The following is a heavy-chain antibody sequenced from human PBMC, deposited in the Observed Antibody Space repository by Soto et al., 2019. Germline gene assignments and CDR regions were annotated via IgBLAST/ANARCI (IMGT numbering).Heavy chain of an antibody. Sequence: HPGGSLRLSCAASGFTVSSNYMSWVRQAPGKGLEWVSVIYSGGSTYYADSVKGRFTISRDNSKNTLYLQMNSLRAEDTAVYYCARVGEWLVGRNTWFDPWGQGTLVTVSS. D-gene: IGHD6-19*01. CDR3: ARVGEWLVGRNTWFDP. V-gene: IGHV3-53*01. J-gene: IGHJ5*02. CDR1: GFTVSSNY. CDR2: IYSGGST.